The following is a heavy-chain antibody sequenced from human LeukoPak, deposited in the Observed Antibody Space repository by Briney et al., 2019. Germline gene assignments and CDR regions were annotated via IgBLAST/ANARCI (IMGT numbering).Heavy chain of an antibody. CDR2: VYNSGST. J-gene: IGHJ2*01. Sequence: SQTLSPTCTVSGGSISSGRYWRSWIRQHPGKGLEWIGYVYNSGSTYYSPSLRSRLSMSVDTSKNQFSLNLRSVAAADTAVYFCARAILTASGSVWYFDLWGRGTLVTVSS. V-gene: IGHV4-31*03. CDR1: GGSISSGRYW. CDR3: ARAILTASGSVWYFDL. D-gene: IGHD3-3*01.